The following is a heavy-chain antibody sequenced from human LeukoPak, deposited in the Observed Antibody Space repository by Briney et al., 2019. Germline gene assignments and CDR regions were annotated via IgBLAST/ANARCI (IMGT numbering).Heavy chain of an antibody. D-gene: IGHD1-7*01. J-gene: IGHJ3*02. V-gene: IGHV4-34*01. CDR1: GGSFRGYY. Sequence: SETLSLTCAVYGGSFRGYYWSWIRQPPGKGLEWIGEINHSGSTNYNPSLKSRVAISVDTSKNQFSLKLSSVTAADTAVYYCARGLWNYRAFDIWGQGTMVTVSS. CDR3: ARGLWNYRAFDI. CDR2: INHSGST.